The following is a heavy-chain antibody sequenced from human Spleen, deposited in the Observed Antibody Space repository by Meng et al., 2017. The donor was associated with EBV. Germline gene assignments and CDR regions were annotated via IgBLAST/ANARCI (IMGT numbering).Heavy chain of an antibody. D-gene: IGHD3-10*01. J-gene: IGHJ4*02. V-gene: IGHV1-69*06. Sequence: QLVQSGAEVKKPGSSGKCFGKPSGGPFTSDAISWGRQAPGQGLEWIGGLIPMLGAPNYAQKFQDRVTIIADKSTSTHYMELSSLRSDDTAVYYCASESGRGYTPDYWGRGTLVTVSS. CDR1: GGPFTSDA. CDR2: LIPMLGAP. CDR3: ASESGRGYTPDY.